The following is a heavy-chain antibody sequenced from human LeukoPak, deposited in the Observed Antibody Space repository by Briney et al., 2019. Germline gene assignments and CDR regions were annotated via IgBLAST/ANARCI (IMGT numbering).Heavy chain of an antibody. CDR3: AKAYCSTTLCYWNY. CDR1: GFTFSSYA. D-gene: IGHD2-2*01. J-gene: IGHJ4*02. Sequence: GGSLRLSCAASGFTFSSYAMNWVRQAPGQGLEWVSGISGSGAGTNYAVSVKGRFTISRDNSKNTLYLQMNSLRAEDTAVYYCAKAYCSTTLCYWNYWGQGTLVTVSS. V-gene: IGHV3-23*01. CDR2: ISGSGAGT.